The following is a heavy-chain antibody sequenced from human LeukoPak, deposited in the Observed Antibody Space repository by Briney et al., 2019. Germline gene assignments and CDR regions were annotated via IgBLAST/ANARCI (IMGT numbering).Heavy chain of an antibody. CDR2: INHSGST. V-gene: IGHV4-34*01. D-gene: IGHD1-14*01. CDR3: ATERGVRGNRLEYFQH. CDR1: GGSFSGYY. J-gene: IGHJ1*01. Sequence: SETLSLTCAVYGGSFSGYYWSGIRQPPGKGLEWIGEINHSGSTNYNPSLKSRVTISVDTSKNQFSLKLSSVTAADTAVYYCATERGVRGNRLEYFQHWGQGTLVTVSS.